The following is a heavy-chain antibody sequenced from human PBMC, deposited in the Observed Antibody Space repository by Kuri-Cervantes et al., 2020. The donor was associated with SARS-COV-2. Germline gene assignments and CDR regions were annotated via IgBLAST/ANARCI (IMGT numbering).Heavy chain of an antibody. CDR2: IIAYNGNT. D-gene: IGHD3-3*01. V-gene: IGHV1-18*01. Sequence: SVNVSCKASGGTFSSYAISWVRQAPGQGLEWMGWIIAYNGNTNYAQKLQGRVTMTTDTSTSKAYMELRSLRSDDTAVYYCARDKDFWSGPGVNWFDPWGQGTLVTVSS. CDR3: ARDKDFWSGPGVNWFDP. J-gene: IGHJ5*02. CDR1: GGTFSSYA.